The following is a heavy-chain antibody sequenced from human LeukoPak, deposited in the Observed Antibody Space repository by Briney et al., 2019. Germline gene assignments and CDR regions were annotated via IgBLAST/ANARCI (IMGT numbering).Heavy chain of an antibody. J-gene: IGHJ4*02. CDR2: IYTSGST. D-gene: IGHD3-22*01. CDR1: GGSISSYY. Sequence: PSETLSLTCTVSGGSISSYYWSWIRQPAGKGLEWIGRIYTSGSTNYNPSLKSRVTMSVDTSKNQFSLKLSSVTAADTAVYYCARDRAYDSSGYYSPFFDYWGQGTLVTVSS. CDR3: ARDRAYDSSGYYSPFFDY. V-gene: IGHV4-4*07.